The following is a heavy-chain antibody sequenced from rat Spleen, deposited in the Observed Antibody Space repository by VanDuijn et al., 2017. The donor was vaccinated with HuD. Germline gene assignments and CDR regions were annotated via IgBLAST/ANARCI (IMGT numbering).Heavy chain of an antibody. V-gene: IGHV5-29*01. Sequence: EVQLVESDGGLVQPGRSLKLSCVASGFTFNNYWMTWIRQAPGKGLEWVARISYDGSSTYYRDSVKGRFTISRDNAKSTLYLQMDSLRSEDTATYYCASLMYTPDYLGVMDVWGQGASVAVSS. D-gene: IGHD1-6*01. CDR3: ASLMYTPDYLGVMDV. CDR1: GFTFNNYW. J-gene: IGHJ4*01. CDR2: ISYDGSST.